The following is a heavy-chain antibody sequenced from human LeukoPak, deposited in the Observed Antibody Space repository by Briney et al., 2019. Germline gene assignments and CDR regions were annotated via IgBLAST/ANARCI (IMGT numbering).Heavy chain of an antibody. Sequence: GGSLRLSCAASGYTFSDFSVNWVRQAPGKGLEWVSSISVRSNYRYYADSVKGRFTISRDDANSSLYLQMNSLRVEDTAVYFCARDPQYFFDSSGFDYWGQGSLVAVSS. CDR1: GYTFSDFS. CDR2: ISVRSNYR. J-gene: IGHJ4*02. CDR3: ARDPQYFFDSSGFDY. D-gene: IGHD3-22*01. V-gene: IGHV3-21*01.